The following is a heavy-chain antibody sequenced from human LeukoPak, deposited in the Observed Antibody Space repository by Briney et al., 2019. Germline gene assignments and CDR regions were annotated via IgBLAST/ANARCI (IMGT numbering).Heavy chain of an antibody. J-gene: IGHJ4*02. D-gene: IGHD6-6*01. CDR3: AKVGGPLFGSSSSFFDY. CDR2: ISGSGGST. CDR1: GFTFSSYA. V-gene: IGHV3-23*01. Sequence: GGSLRLSCAASGFTFSSYAMSWVPQAPGRGLEWVSAISGSGGSTYYADSVKGRFTISRDNSKNTLYLQMNSLRAEDTAVYYCAKVGGPLFGSSSSFFDYWGQGTLVTVSS.